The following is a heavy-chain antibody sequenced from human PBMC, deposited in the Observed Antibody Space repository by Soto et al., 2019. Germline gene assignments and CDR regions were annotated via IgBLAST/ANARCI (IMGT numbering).Heavy chain of an antibody. CDR1: GYTFTSYY. CDR2: INPSGGST. D-gene: IGHD3-10*01. J-gene: IGHJ6*02. Sequence: QVQLVQSGAEVKKPGASVKVSCKASGYTFTSYYMHWVRQAPGQGLEWMGIINPSGGSTSYAQKVQGRVTMTRDTSTSTVYMELSSLRSEDTAVYYCARDIGMYYYGSGSYLANGMDVWGQGTTVTVSS. CDR3: ARDIGMYYYGSGSYLANGMDV. V-gene: IGHV1-46*03.